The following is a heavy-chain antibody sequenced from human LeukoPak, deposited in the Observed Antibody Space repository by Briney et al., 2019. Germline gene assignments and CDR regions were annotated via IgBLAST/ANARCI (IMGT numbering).Heavy chain of an antibody. J-gene: IGHJ3*02. CDR2: INSDGSTT. V-gene: IGHV3-74*01. CDR1: GFTFSSYW. Sequence: AGGSLSLSCSASGFTFSSYWMNWVRQAPGKGLVWVSRINSDGSTTTYADSVKGRFTISRGNAGNTLYLQMNSLRAEDTAVYYCARYYYDSSGSQGAFDMWGQGTMVTVSS. D-gene: IGHD3-22*01. CDR3: ARYYYDSSGSQGAFDM.